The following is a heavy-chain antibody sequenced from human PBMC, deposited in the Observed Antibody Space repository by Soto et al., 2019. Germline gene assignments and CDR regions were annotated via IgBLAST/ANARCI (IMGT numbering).Heavy chain of an antibody. CDR3: ARDAISMVRGTNNGFDP. J-gene: IGHJ5*02. CDR2: ISRNGITT. V-gene: IGHV3-23*01. CDR1: GSTFSDHA. Sequence: GGSLRLSCEASGSTFSDHAMSWVRQAPGKXLEWVAAISRNGITTYYADPVKGRFTISTDNPKNTPNLQMTRLRADDTAGYYFARDAISMVRGTNNGFDPWGQGALVTVSS. D-gene: IGHD3-10*01.